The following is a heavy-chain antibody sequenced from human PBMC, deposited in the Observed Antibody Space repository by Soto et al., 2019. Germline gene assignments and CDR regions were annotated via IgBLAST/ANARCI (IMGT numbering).Heavy chain of an antibody. CDR2: IYYSGST. CDR3: ARVLEDRAETYYYYYYGMDV. Sequence: PSETLSLTCTVSGGSISSGGYYWSWIRQHPGKGLEWIGYIYYSGSTNYNPSLKSRVTISVDTSKNQFSLKLSSVTAADTAVYYCARVLEDRAETYYYYYYGMDVWGQGTTVTVSS. J-gene: IGHJ6*02. V-gene: IGHV4-61*08. D-gene: IGHD5-18*01. CDR1: GGSISSGGYY.